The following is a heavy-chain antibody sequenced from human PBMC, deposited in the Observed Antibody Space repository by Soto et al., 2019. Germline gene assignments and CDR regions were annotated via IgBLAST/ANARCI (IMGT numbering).Heavy chain of an antibody. V-gene: IGHV3-23*01. J-gene: IGHJ6*02. CDR3: AKESMVRGGYYYYGMDV. CDR2: ISGSGGST. Sequence: GGSLRLSCAASGFTFSSYAMSWVRQAPGKGLEWVSAISGSGGSTYYADSVKGRFTISRDNSKNTLYLQMNSLSAEDTAVYYCAKESMVRGGYYYYGMDVWGQGTTVTVSS. D-gene: IGHD3-10*01. CDR1: GFTFSSYA.